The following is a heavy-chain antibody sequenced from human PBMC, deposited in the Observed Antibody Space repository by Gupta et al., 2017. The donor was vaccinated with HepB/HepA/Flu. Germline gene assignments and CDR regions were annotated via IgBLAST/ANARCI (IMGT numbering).Heavy chain of an antibody. CDR3: AKHVAAPRLYYFDY. CDR1: GITVSCYG. J-gene: IGHJ4*02. D-gene: IGHD2-15*01. V-gene: IGHV3-23*01. Sequence: EVQLLESGGGLVQPGGSLRLSCAASGITVSCYGMSWVRQAPGKGLEWVSAISGSGGSTYYADSVKGRFTISRDNSKNTVYLQMNSLRAEDTAVYYCAKHVAAPRLYYFDYWGQGILVTVSS. CDR2: ISGSGGST.